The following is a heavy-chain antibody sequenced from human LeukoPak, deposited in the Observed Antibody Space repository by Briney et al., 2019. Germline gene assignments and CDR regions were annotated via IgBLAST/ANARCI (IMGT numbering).Heavy chain of an antibody. J-gene: IGHJ4*02. CDR2: IYSGGTT. CDR3: ARDTYSSSWFSLGY. CDR1: GFTFSSNY. D-gene: IGHD6-13*01. Sequence: GGSLRLSCAASGFTFSSNYMSWVRQAPGKGLEWVSVIYSGGTTYYADSVKGRFTISRDNSKNTLFLQMNSLRAEDTAVYYCARDTYSSSWFSLGYWGQGTLVTVSS. V-gene: IGHV3-66*02.